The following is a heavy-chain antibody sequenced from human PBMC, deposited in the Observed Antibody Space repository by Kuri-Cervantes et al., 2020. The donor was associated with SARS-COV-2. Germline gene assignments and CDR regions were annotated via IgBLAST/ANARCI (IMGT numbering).Heavy chain of an antibody. CDR2: INPTSGGA. J-gene: IGHJ3*02. D-gene: IGHD1-20*01. CDR1: GYTFTGYY. Sequence: ASVKVSCKASGYTFTGYYMHWVRQAPGQGLEWMGWINPTSGGANYAQKFQGRVTMTRDTSISTAYMELSRLRSDDTAVYYCARDRSLITELHDAFDIWGQGTMVTVSS. V-gene: IGHV1-2*02. CDR3: ARDRSLITELHDAFDI.